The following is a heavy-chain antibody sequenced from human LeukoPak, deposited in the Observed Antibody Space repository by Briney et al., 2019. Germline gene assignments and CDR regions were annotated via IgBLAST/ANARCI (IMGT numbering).Heavy chain of an antibody. Sequence: PGGSLRLSCAASGFTFSSYSMNWVRQAPGKGLEWVSSISSSSSYIYYADSVKGRFTISRDNAKNSLYLQMNSLRAEDTAVYYCARDGSGAFNDYMDVWGKGTTVTVSS. CDR2: ISSSSSYI. D-gene: IGHD6-19*01. CDR3: ARDGSGAFNDYMDV. J-gene: IGHJ6*03. V-gene: IGHV3-21*01. CDR1: GFTFSSYS.